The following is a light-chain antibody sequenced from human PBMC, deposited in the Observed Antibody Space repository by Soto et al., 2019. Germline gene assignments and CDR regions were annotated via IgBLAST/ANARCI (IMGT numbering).Light chain of an antibody. CDR3: QQYGSSRWT. J-gene: IGKJ1*01. CDR2: GAS. Sequence: EIFLTQSPFTLSLSAVAIATLSCRASQSVSSSYLAWYQQKPGQAPRLVIYGASSRTTGIPDRFSGSGSGTDFTLTISRLEPEDFAVYYCQQYGSSRWTFGQGTKV. V-gene: IGKV3-20*01. CDR1: QSVSSSY.